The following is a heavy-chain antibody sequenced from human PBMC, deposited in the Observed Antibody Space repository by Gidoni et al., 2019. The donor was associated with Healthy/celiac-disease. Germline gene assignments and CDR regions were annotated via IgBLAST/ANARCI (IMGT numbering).Heavy chain of an antibody. CDR3: ARLALEIQLWFGGAFDI. CDR2: IYPGDSDT. CDR1: GYSFPISW. D-gene: IGHD5-18*01. V-gene: IGHV5-51*03. Sequence: QLVQSGAEVKKPWESLTISCKCSGYSFPISWTGWVRQLPGKGLEWMGIIYPGDSDTRYSPSFQGQVTISADKSISTAYLQWSSLKASDTAMYYCARLALEIQLWFGGAFDIWGQGTMVTVSS. J-gene: IGHJ3*02.